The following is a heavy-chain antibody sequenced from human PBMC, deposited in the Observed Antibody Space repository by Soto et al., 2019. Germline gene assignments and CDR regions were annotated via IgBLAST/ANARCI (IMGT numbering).Heavy chain of an antibody. Sequence: QVQLQQWGAGLLKPSETLSLTCAVYGGSFSGYYWSWIRQPPGKGLEWIGEINHSGSTNYNPSLKSRVTISVDTSKNQFSLKLSSVTAADTAVYYCAKDSSGYRHYWYFVLWGRGTLVTVSS. V-gene: IGHV4-34*01. CDR2: INHSGST. CDR3: AKDSSGYRHYWYFVL. J-gene: IGHJ2*01. D-gene: IGHD3-22*01. CDR1: GGSFSGYY.